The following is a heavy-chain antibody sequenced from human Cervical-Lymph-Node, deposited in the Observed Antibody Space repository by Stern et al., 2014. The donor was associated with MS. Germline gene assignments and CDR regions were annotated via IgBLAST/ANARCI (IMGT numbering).Heavy chain of an antibody. D-gene: IGHD2/OR15-2a*01. CDR2: ISRSSSSI. Sequence: VQLVESGGGLAQPGGSLRLSCAASGFSLSDYSMNWVRQAPGKGLEWISYISRSSSSIYYADSVKGRFTISRDNGQNAQFLQMNSLRAEDTAVYYCVRSALTSFDYWGQGTLVAVSS. CDR3: VRSALTSFDY. J-gene: IGHJ4*02. CDR1: GFSLSDYS. V-gene: IGHV3-48*01.